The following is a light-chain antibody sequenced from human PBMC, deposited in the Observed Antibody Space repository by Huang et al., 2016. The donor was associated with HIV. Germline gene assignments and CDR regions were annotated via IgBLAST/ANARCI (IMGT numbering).Light chain of an antibody. Sequence: DIQMTQSPSSLSSSLVDRVTITCQASQDISTYLNWYQQKPGKAPKLLIYDASNLETGVQSRVSGSGSGTDFTFTISSLQPEDIATYYCQQYDNRITFGGGTKVEIK. CDR3: QQYDNRIT. CDR1: QDISTY. J-gene: IGKJ4*01. V-gene: IGKV1-33*01. CDR2: DAS.